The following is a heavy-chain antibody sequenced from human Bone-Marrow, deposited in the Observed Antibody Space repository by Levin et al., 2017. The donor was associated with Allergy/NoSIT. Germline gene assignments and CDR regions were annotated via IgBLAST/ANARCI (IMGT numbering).Heavy chain of an antibody. CDR1: GYTFTNYW. V-gene: IGHV5-51*01. J-gene: IGHJ4*02. Sequence: GESLKISCMGSGYTFTNYWIGWVRPMPGKGLEWMGLIYPGDSDTRYSPSFQGQVTFSVDKSINTAYLQWSSLKASDTAMYYGARAYCSGISCSRPGRYWGQGTLITVSS. CDR3: ARAYCSGISCSRPGRY. D-gene: IGHD2-15*01. CDR2: IYPGDSDT.